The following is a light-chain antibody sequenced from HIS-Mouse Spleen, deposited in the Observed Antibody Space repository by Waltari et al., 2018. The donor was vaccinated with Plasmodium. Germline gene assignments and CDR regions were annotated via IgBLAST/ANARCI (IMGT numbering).Light chain of an antibody. J-gene: IGKJ1*01. CDR3: QQYNSYSWT. CDR2: KAS. Sequence: DIQMTQSPSTLSASVGDRLTVTCRASQSISSGLAWYQQKPGKAHKLLVDKASSLESVAPTRCSGSGSGTVFTITSSSLQHDDLATYYCQQYNSYSWTFGQGTKVEIK. V-gene: IGKV1-5*03. CDR1: QSISSG.